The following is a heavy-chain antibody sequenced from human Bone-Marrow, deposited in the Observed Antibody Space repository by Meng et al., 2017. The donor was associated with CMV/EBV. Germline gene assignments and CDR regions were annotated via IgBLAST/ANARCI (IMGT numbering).Heavy chain of an antibody. CDR3: ARVFIVVVPAAIWAVLNHYYGMDV. V-gene: IGHV3-69-1*02. Sequence: GESLKISCAASGFTFSDYYMNWVRQAPGKGLEWVSSISSSSTIYYADSVKGRFTISRDNAKNSLYLQMNSLRAEDTAVYYCARVFIVVVPAAIWAVLNHYYGMDVWGQGTTVTVSS. CDR2: ISSSSTI. CDR1: GFTFSDYY. J-gene: IGHJ6*02. D-gene: IGHD2-2*01.